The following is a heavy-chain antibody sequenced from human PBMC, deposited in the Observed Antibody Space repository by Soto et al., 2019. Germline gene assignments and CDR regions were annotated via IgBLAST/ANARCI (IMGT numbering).Heavy chain of an antibody. J-gene: IGHJ4*02. V-gene: IGHV4-39*01. Sequence: SETLSLTCTVSGGSISSSSYYWGWIRQPPGKGLEWIGSIYYSGSTYYNPSLNSRVTISVDTSKNQFSLKLSSVTAADTAVYYCEGYYYDSSGYHGFDYWGQGTLVTVSS. CDR2: IYYSGST. D-gene: IGHD3-22*01. CDR3: EGYYYDSSGYHGFDY. CDR1: GGSISSSSYY.